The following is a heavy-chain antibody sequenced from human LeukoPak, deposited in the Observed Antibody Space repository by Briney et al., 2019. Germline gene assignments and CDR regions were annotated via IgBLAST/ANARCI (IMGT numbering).Heavy chain of an antibody. J-gene: IGHJ3*02. Sequence: GGSLRLSCAASGFTFSSYGMHWVRQAPGKGLEWVAFIRYDGSNKYYADSVKGRFTISRDNSKNTLYLQMNSLRAEDTAVYYCAKDGREIGNAFDIWGQGTMVTVSS. D-gene: IGHD2-15*01. V-gene: IGHV3-30*02. CDR2: IRYDGSNK. CDR1: GFTFSSYG. CDR3: AKDGREIGNAFDI.